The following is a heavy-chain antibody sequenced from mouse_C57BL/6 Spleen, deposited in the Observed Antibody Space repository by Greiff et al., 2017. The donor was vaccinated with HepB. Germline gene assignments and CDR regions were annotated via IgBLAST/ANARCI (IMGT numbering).Heavy chain of an antibody. D-gene: IGHD1-1*01. V-gene: IGHV1-55*01. CDR2: IYPGSGST. J-gene: IGHJ2*01. Sequence: VQLQQPGAELVKPGASVKMSCKASGYTFTSYWITWVKQRPGQGLEWIGDIYPGSGSTNYNEKFKSKATLTVDTSSSTAYMQLSSLTSEDSAVYYCARNYYGSGYYFDYWGQGTTLTVSS. CDR3: ARNYYGSGYYFDY. CDR1: GYTFTSYW.